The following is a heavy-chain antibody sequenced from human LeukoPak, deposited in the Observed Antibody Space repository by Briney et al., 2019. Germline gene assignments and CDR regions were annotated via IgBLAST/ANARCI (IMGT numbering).Heavy chain of an antibody. CDR1: SGSISSYY. CDR2: IYYSGST. V-gene: IGHV4-59*01. Sequence: SETLSLTCTVSSGSISSYYWGWLRQPPGKGLEWSGNIYYSGSTNYTPSLKSRVTISVVTSKNQFSLKLSSVTAADTAVYYCARGTSYYYYMDVWGKGTTVTVSS. J-gene: IGHJ6*03. CDR3: ARGTSYYYYMDV.